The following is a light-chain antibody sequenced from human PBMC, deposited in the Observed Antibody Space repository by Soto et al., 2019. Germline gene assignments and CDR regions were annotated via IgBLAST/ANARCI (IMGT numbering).Light chain of an antibody. CDR3: AAWDDSLSGWV. CDR1: SSNIGSNY. CDR2: SNN. Sequence: QSVLTQPPSASGTPGQRVTISCSGSSSNIGSNYVYWYQQLPGTAPKLHIYSNNQRPSGVPDRFSGSKSGTSASLAISGLRSEDEADDYCAAWDDSLSGWVFGGGTKLTVL. V-gene: IGLV1-47*02. J-gene: IGLJ3*02.